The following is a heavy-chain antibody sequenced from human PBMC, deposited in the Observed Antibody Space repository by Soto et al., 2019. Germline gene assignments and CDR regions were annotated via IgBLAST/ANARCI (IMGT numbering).Heavy chain of an antibody. D-gene: IGHD5-12*01. CDR2: IIPIFGTA. CDR3: ARDYGMATSLSSYYYGMDV. CDR1: GGTFSSYA. V-gene: IGHV1-69*13. Sequence: GASVKVSCKASGGTFSSYAISWVRQAPGQGLEWMGGIIPIFGTANYSQKFQGRVTITADESTSTAYMELSSLRSEDTAVYYCARDYGMATSLSSYYYGMDVWGQGTTVTVSS. J-gene: IGHJ6*02.